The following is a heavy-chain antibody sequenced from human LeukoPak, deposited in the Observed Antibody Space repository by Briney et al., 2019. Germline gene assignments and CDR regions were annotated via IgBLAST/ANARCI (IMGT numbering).Heavy chain of an antibody. CDR1: GFTFSSYA. CDR2: ISYDGSNK. Sequence: PGGSLRLSCAASGFTFSSYAMHWVRQAPGKGLEWVAVISYDGSNKYYADSVKGRFTISRDNSKNTLYLQMNSLRAEDTAVYYCARDGYCSSTSCPPGDYWGQGTLVTVSS. CDR3: ARDGYCSSTSCPPGDY. V-gene: IGHV3-30-3*01. D-gene: IGHD2-2*01. J-gene: IGHJ4*02.